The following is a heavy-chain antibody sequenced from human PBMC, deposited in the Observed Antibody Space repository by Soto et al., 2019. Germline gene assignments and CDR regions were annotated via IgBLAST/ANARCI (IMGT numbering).Heavy chain of an antibody. J-gene: IGHJ6*02. V-gene: IGHV2-70*11. Sequence: SGPTLVNPTQTLTLTFTFSGFSLITSGMCVSWIRQPPGKALEWLARIDWDDDKYYSTSLKTRLTISKDTSKNQVVLTMTNMEPVDTATYYCARTSNWNHRPYYYYCYGLDVWGQGTTVLVS. CDR3: ARTSNWNHRPYYYYCYGLDV. CDR1: GFSLITSGMC. D-gene: IGHD1-1*01. CDR2: IDWDDDK.